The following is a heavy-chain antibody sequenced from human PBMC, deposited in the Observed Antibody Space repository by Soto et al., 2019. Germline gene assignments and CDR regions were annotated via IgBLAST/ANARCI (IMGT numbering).Heavy chain of an antibody. CDR2: IYPGDSGT. D-gene: IGHD3-22*01. CDR3: ARCLRAYYYDSSAWGPFAY. CDR1: GCSFTSYW. V-gene: IGHV5-51*04. J-gene: IGHJ4*02. Sequence: GESLKISCKGSGCSFTSYWIGWVRQMPGKGLEWMGIIYPGDSGTRYSPSFQGQVTISADKPIRTAYLQWSSLKASDTALYYCARCLRAYYYDSSAWGPFAYWGQGTLVTVSS.